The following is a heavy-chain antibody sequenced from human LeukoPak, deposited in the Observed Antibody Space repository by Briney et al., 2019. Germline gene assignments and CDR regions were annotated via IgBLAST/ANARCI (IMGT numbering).Heavy chain of an antibody. Sequence: GGSLRLSCEASGFTFSNYSMNWVRQAPGKGLEWVSYIRSSSTTIYYADSVKGRFTISRDNAKNSLYLQMNSLRAEDTAVYYCARRRDIVVVPAAYNWFDPWGQGTLVTVSS. D-gene: IGHD2-2*01. V-gene: IGHV3-48*04. J-gene: IGHJ5*02. CDR2: IRSSSTTI. CDR3: ARRRDIVVVPAAYNWFDP. CDR1: GFTFSNYS.